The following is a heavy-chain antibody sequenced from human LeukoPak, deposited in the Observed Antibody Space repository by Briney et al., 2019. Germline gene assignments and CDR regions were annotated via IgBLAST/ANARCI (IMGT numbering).Heavy chain of an antibody. CDR1: GGSISSYY. V-gene: IGHV4-59*01. J-gene: IGHJ6*03. Sequence: PSETLSLTCTASGGSISSYYWSWIRQPPGKGLEWIGYIYYSGSTNYNPSLKSRVTISVDTSKNQFSLKLSSVTAADPAVYYCARDKFLYYYYYMDVWGKGTTVTVSS. CDR3: ARDKFLYYYYYMDV. CDR2: IYYSGST.